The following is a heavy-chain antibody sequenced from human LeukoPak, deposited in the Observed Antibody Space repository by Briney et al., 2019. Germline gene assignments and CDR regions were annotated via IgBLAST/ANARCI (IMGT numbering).Heavy chain of an antibody. Sequence: PGGSLRLSCTASGFTFDDYAMHWVRQTPGKGLEWVSLISGNGENTYYADSVKGRFTISRHNSDNTLYLEMNSLRPDDTAVYYCARVGVGTVAGNYFDDWGQGTLVTVSS. CDR1: GFTFDDYA. D-gene: IGHD6-19*01. CDR2: ISGNGENT. CDR3: ARVGVGTVAGNYFDD. V-gene: IGHV3-43*02. J-gene: IGHJ4*02.